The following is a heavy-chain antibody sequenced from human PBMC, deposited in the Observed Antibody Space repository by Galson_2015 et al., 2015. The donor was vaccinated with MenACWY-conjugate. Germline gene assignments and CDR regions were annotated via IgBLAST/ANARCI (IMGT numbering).Heavy chain of an antibody. CDR1: GFSLTTTGVC. Sequence: PALVKPTQTLTLTCTLSGFSLTTTGVCVSWIRQPPGRALEWLALIGWDDDKYYSTSLKTRLTISKDTSKNQVVLIMTNMDPVDTATYYCARITRGSGRANTWYFDLWGRGTLITVSS. CDR2: IGWDDDK. CDR3: ARITRGSGRANTWYFDL. D-gene: IGHD6-19*01. J-gene: IGHJ2*01. V-gene: IGHV2-70*01.